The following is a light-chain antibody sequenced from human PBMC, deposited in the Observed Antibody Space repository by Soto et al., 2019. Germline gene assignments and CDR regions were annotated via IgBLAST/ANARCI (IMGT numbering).Light chain of an antibody. J-gene: IGLJ1*01. CDR1: SSDIGDSNY. CDR3: SSFRSSSTSYV. CDR2: DVS. V-gene: IGLV2-14*03. Sequence: QSALTQPASVSGSPGQSITISCTGTSSDIGDSNYVSWYQQHPGKASKLVIYDVSNRPSGVSNRFSGSKSANTASLTISGLQAEDEADYYCSSFRSSSTSYVFGTGTKVTVL.